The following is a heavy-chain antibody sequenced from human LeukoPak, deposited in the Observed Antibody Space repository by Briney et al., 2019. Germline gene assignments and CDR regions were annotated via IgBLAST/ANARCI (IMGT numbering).Heavy chain of an antibody. CDR2: ISYDGSNK. V-gene: IGHV3-30*04. J-gene: IGHJ6*02. D-gene: IGHD1-26*01. Sequence: GGSLRLSCAASGFTFSSYAMHWVRQAPGKGLEWVAVISYDGSNKYYADPVKGRFTISRDNSKNTLYLQMNSLRAEDTAVYYCARDDAGIVARLGSGMDVWGQGTTVTVSS. CDR1: GFTFSSYA. CDR3: ARDDAGIVARLGSGMDV.